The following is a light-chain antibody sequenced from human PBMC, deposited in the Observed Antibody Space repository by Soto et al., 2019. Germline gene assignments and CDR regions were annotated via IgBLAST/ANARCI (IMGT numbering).Light chain of an antibody. V-gene: IGKV1-9*01. CDR2: AAS. J-gene: IGKJ4*01. Sequence: DIQLTQSPSFLSASVGDRVTITCRASQGISSYLDWYQQKPGKAPKLLIYAASTLQSGVPSRFSGSGSGTEFTLTSSILQHEYLATYCRQHLNTHPTFGGGTKLEIK. CDR3: QHLNTHPT. CDR1: QGISSY.